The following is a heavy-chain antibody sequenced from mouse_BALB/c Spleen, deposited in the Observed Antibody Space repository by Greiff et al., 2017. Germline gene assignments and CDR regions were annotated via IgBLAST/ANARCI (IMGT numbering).Heavy chain of an antibody. CDR1: GYTFTDYN. V-gene: IGHV1S29*02. J-gene: IGHJ4*01. CDR3: ARGGYYYGSSYYAMDY. Sequence: EVQLQQSGPELVKPGASVKISCKASGYTFTDYNMHWVKQSHGKSLEWIGYIYPYNGGTGYNQKFKSKATLTVDNSSSTAYMELRSLTSEDSAVYYCARGGYYYGSSYYAMDYWGQGTSVTVSS. D-gene: IGHD1-1*01. CDR2: IYPYNGGT.